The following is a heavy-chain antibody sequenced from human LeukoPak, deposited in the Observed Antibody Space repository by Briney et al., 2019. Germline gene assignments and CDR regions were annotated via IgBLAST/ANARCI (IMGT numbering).Heavy chain of an antibody. J-gene: IGHJ4*02. Sequence: PGGSLRLSCAASGFTFSSHSMNWVRQAPGKGLEWVSSISSSSSYIYYADSVKGRFTISRDNAKNSLYLQMNSLRAEDTAVYFCARGWNYAFRFDSWGQGTLVIVSS. CDR1: GFTFSSHS. D-gene: IGHD1-7*01. CDR3: ARGWNYAFRFDS. CDR2: ISSSSSYI. V-gene: IGHV3-21*01.